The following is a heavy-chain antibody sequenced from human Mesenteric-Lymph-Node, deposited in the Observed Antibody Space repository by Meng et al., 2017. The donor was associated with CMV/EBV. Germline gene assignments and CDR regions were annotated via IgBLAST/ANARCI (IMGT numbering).Heavy chain of an antibody. V-gene: IGHV3-21*01. Sequence: GGSLRLSCAASGFTFSSYSMNWVRQAPGKGLEWVSSISSSSSYIYYADSVKGRFTISRDNAKNSLYLQMNSLRAEDTAVYYCARDSGSGRTYYYYGMDVWGQGTTVTVSS. D-gene: IGHD3-3*01. CDR1: GFTFSSYS. CDR3: ARDSGSGRTYYYYGMDV. J-gene: IGHJ6*02. CDR2: ISSSSSYI.